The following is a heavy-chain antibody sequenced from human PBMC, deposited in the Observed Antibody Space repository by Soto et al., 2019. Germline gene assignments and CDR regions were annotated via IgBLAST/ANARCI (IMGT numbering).Heavy chain of an antibody. CDR1: GGSIISYY. CDR2: IYYSGST. V-gene: IGHV4-59*01. CDR3: ARVAPYYDFWSGYVFDY. J-gene: IGHJ4*02. Sequence: SETLSLTCTVSGGSIISYYWSWIRQPPGKGLEWIGYIYYSGSTNYNPSLKSRVTISVDTSKNQFSLKLSSVTAADTAVYYCARVAPYYDFWSGYVFDYWGQGTLVTVSS. D-gene: IGHD3-3*01.